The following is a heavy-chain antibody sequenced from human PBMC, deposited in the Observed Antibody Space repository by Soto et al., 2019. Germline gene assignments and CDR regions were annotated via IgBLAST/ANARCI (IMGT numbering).Heavy chain of an antibody. CDR1: GYSFISYW. CDR3: ARIIGYCRNNDCSWTFDV. J-gene: IGHJ3*01. Sequence: GESLKISCKTSGYSFISYWVAWVRQLPGKGLEWMGTFYPGDSTSTYSPSFQGQVTISVDTSITAAYLQLNSLKASDTAMYYCARIIGYCRNNDCSWTFDVWGQGTMVTVSS. D-gene: IGHD2-15*01. V-gene: IGHV5-51*01. CDR2: FYPGDSTS.